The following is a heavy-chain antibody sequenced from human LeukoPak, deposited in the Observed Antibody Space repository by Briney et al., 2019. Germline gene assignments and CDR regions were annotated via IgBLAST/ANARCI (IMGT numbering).Heavy chain of an antibody. CDR1: GYTFTSYG. J-gene: IGHJ4*02. Sequence: ASVKVSCKASGYTFTSYGISWVRQAPGQGLEWMGRINPNSGGTNYAQKFQGRVTMTRDTSISTAYMELSRLRSDGTAVYYCARDRSNDFDYWGQGTLVTVSS. CDR3: ARDRSNDFDY. V-gene: IGHV1-2*06. CDR2: INPNSGGT. D-gene: IGHD4-11*01.